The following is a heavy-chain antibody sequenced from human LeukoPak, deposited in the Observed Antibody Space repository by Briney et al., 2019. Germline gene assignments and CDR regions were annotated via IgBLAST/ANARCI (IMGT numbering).Heavy chain of an antibody. CDR2: ISAYNGNT. V-gene: IGHV1-18*01. CDR3: ARDGLDTVLLWFGELSAGRPDAFDI. D-gene: IGHD3-10*01. J-gene: IGHJ3*02. Sequence: GASVKVSCKASGYTFTSYGISWVRQAHGQGLEWMGWISAYNGNTNYAQKLQGRVTMTTDTSTSTAYMELRSLRSDDTAVYYCARDGLDTVLLWFGELSAGRPDAFDIWGQGTMVTVSS. CDR1: GYTFTSYG.